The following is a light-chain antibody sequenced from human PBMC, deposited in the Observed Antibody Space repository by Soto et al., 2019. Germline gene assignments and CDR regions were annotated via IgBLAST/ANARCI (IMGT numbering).Light chain of an antibody. CDR1: QSVSSGY. J-gene: IGKJ2*01. V-gene: IGKV3D-20*02. CDR3: QQRSNWPPGYT. CDR2: GAS. Sequence: EIVLTQSPGTLSLSPGERATLSCRASQSVSSGYFAWYQQRPGQAPRLLIYGASSRATGIPDRFSGSGSGTDFTLTISRLEPEDFAVYYCQQRSNWPPGYTFGQGTKLEIK.